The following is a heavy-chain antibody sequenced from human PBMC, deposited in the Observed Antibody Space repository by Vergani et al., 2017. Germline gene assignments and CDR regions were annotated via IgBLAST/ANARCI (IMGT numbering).Heavy chain of an antibody. CDR3: ARDSEQQLAFYYYGMDV. V-gene: IGHV1-69*08. Sequence: QVQLVQSGAEVKKPGSSVKVSCKASGGTFSSYTISWVRQAPGQGLEWMGRIIPILGIANYAQKFQGRVTITADKSTSTAYMELSSLRSEDTAAYYCARDSEQQLAFYYYGMDVWGQGTTVTVSS. CDR1: GGTFSSYT. J-gene: IGHJ6*02. D-gene: IGHD6-13*01. CDR2: IIPILGIA.